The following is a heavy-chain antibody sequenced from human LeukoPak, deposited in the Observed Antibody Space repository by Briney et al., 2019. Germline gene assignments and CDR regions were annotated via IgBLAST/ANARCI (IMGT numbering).Heavy chain of an antibody. CDR2: IYYSRST. CDR3: AGIVVVVAAPSQSFDI. D-gene: IGHD2-15*01. CDR1: GGSLSSYY. V-gene: IGHV4-59*01. J-gene: IGHJ3*02. Sequence: PSETLSLTCTVSGGSLSSYYWSWIRPPPGKGLDWMGYIYYSRSTTYSPYLKSRVTISVDTSKIQFSLKLSSVTAADTAVYYCAGIVVVVAAPSQSFDIWGQGTMVTVSS.